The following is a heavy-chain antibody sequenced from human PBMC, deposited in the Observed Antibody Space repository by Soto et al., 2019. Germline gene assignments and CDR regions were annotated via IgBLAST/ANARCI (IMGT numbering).Heavy chain of an antibody. Sequence: ASVKVSCKASGGTFSSYAISWVRQAPGQGLEWMGWINPNSGGTNYAQKFQGRVTMTRDTSISTAYMELSRLRSDDTAVYYCARGWGPIAAAGTYYYYGMDVWGQGTTVTVSS. V-gene: IGHV1-2*02. CDR2: INPNSGGT. CDR1: GGTFSSYA. D-gene: IGHD6-13*01. J-gene: IGHJ6*02. CDR3: ARGWGPIAAAGTYYYYGMDV.